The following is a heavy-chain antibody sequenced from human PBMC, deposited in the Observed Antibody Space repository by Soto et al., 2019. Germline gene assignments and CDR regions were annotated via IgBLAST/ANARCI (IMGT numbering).Heavy chain of an antibody. CDR2: INHSGST. V-gene: IGHV4-34*01. J-gene: IGHJ6*02. CDR3: ASSNIAAAGFYYYGMDV. CDR1: GGSFSGYY. D-gene: IGHD6-13*01. Sequence: PSETLSLTCAVYGGSFSGYYWNWIRQPPGKGLEWTGEINHSGSTNYNPSLKSRVTISVDTSKNQFSLNLSSVTAADTAVYYCASSNIAAAGFYYYGMDVWGRGTTVTVSS.